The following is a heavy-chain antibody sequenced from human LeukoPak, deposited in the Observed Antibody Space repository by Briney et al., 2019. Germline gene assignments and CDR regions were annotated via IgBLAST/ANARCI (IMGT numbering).Heavy chain of an antibody. J-gene: IGHJ4*02. CDR3: AKQLGYCSDGSCYFPY. CDR2: ISNNGGYT. V-gene: IGHV3-23*01. D-gene: IGHD2-15*01. CDR1: GFTFSSYW. Sequence: GGSLRLSCAASGFTFSSYWMHWVRQAPGKGLEWVSAISNNGGYTYYADSVQGRFTISRDNSRSTLCLQMNSLRAEDTAVYYCAKQLGYCSDGSCYFPYWGQGTLVTVSS.